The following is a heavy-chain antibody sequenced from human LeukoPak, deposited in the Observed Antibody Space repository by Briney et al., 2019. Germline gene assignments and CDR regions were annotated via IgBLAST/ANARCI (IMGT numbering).Heavy chain of an antibody. Sequence: PGGSLRLSCAASGFTFGSYAMSWFRQAPGKGLEWVGFIRSKAYGGTTEYAASVKGRFTISRDDSKSIAYLQMNSLKTEDTAVYYCTREVATLSDYWGQGTLVTVSS. CDR3: TREVATLSDY. J-gene: IGHJ4*02. CDR2: IRSKAYGGTT. D-gene: IGHD5-12*01. V-gene: IGHV3-49*03. CDR1: GFTFGSYA.